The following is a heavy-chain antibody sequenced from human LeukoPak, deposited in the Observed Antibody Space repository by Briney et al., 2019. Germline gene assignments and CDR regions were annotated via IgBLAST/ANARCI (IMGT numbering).Heavy chain of an antibody. CDR2: IGPHSTFT. Sequence: ASVKVSCKSSGFTFTDHYIHWVRQGPGQGLEWMGYIGPHSTFTSSPQEFQGRVTMTRDASMSTAYMELTRLTSDDTAVYYCVREGEGPLSKDFDYWGQGALVTVSS. J-gene: IGHJ4*02. CDR3: VREGEGPLSKDFDY. V-gene: IGHV1-2*02. CDR1: GFTFTDHY. D-gene: IGHD2/OR15-2a*01.